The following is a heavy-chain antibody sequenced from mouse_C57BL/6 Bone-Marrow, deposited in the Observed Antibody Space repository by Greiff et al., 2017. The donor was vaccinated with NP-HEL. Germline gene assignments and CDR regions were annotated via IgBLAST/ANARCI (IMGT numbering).Heavy chain of an antibody. J-gene: IGHJ2*01. CDR2: IYPGSGST. CDR1: GYTFPSYW. D-gene: IGHD2-1*01. Sequence: QFQLPPPCAELVKPGASVTMSCKASGYTFPSYWLTCVKQRPGQGLAWIGDIYPGSGSTNYNEKFKSKATLTVDTSSSTAYMQLSSLTSEDSAVYYCARGGKIYYGNLDYWGQGTTLTVSS. CDR3: ARGGKIYYGNLDY. V-gene: IGHV1-55*01.